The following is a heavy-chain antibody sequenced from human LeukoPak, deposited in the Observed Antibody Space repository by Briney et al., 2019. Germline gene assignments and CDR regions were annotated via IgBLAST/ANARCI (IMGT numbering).Heavy chain of an antibody. V-gene: IGHV6-1*01. Sequence: SQTLSLTCAISGDSVSSNSAAWNWIRQSPSRGLEWLGRTYYRSKWYNDYAVSVKSRITINPDTSKNQFSLPLNSVTPEDTAVYYCARDSSMVRGVIIPFDYWGQGTLVTVSS. CDR1: GDSVSSNSAA. CDR2: TYYRSKWYN. J-gene: IGHJ4*02. CDR3: ARDSSMVRGVIIPFDY. D-gene: IGHD3-10*01.